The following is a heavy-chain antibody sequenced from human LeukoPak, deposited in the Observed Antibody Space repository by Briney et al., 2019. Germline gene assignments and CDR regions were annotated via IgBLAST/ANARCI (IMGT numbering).Heavy chain of an antibody. CDR1: GFTFGDYW. Sequence: PGRSLRLSFVASGFTFGDYWMHSVRHAPGEGLLCVSRINTDMSSTIYTDSVRGRFTISRDNAKNTLYMQMNSLRAEDTAVYYRARDLSHCSGGRCYSAHFDYWGLGTLVTVSS. CDR2: INTDMSST. CDR3: ARDLSHCSGGRCYSAHFDY. V-gene: IGHV3-74*01. J-gene: IGHJ4*02. D-gene: IGHD2-15*01.